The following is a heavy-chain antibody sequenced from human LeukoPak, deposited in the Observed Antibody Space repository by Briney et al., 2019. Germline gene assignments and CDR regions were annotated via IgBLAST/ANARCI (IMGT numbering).Heavy chain of an antibody. Sequence: GGSLRLSCAASGLTFSTYSMNWVRQAPGKGLEWVSYISSSSSIIKYADSVKGRFTISRDNAKNSLYLQMNSLRAGDTAVYYCASVRGKTTAGTIDYWGQGTLVTVSS. CDR3: ASVRGKTTAGTIDY. J-gene: IGHJ4*02. D-gene: IGHD6-13*01. V-gene: IGHV3-48*01. CDR1: GLTFSTYS. CDR2: ISSSSSII.